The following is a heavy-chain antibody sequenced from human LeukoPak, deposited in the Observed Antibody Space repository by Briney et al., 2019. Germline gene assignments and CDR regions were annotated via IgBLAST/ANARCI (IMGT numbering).Heavy chain of an antibody. J-gene: IGHJ4*02. V-gene: IGHV3-48*03. CDR2: ISSSESTI. CDR3: ASLHSDYFDY. Sequence: GGSLRLPCAASGFTFSSYEMTWVRQAPGKGLEWVSYISSSESTIYYADSVKGRFTISRDNAKNSLYLQMNSLRAEDTAVYYCASLHSDYFDYWGQGTLVTVSS. CDR1: GFTFSSYE.